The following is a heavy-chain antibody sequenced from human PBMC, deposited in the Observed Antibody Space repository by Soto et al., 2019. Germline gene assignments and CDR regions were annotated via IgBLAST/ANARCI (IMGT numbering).Heavy chain of an antibody. CDR2: INHSGST. V-gene: IGHV4-34*01. Sequence: TLSLTCAVYGGSFSGYYWSWIRQPPGKGLEWIGEINHSGSTNYNPSLKSRVTISVDTSKNQFSLKLTSVTAADTAVYYCARDKITGLFDYWGQGTLVTVSS. D-gene: IGHD2-8*02. J-gene: IGHJ4*02. CDR1: GGSFSGYY. CDR3: ARDKITGLFDY.